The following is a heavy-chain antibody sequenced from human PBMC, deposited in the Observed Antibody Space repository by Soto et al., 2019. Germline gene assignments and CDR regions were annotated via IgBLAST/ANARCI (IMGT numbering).Heavy chain of an antibody. CDR3: AREERVRGVIMTFSYSCYGLDV. V-gene: IGHV3-48*02. Sequence: EVELVQSGGGLVQTGGSLRLSCAASGFTFNTYSMNWVRQAPGKGLEWVSYISGSSSAIYYADSVKGRFTISRDNAKNSLYLQMNSLRDEDTAVYYCAREERVRGVIMTFSYSCYGLDVWGQGTTVTVSS. J-gene: IGHJ6*02. CDR1: GFTFNTYS. CDR2: ISGSSSAI. D-gene: IGHD3-10*01.